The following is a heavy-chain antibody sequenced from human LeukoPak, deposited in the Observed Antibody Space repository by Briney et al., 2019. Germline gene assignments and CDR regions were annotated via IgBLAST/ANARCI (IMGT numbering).Heavy chain of an antibody. CDR1: GYTFTSYY. D-gene: IGHD6-13*01. CDR2: INPSGGST. CDR3: ARVGITAAVDY. Sequence: ASVKVSCKASGYTFTSYYMHWVRQAPGQGLEWMGIINPSGGSTSYAQKFQGRVTMTRDTSTSTVYMELSSPRSEDTAVYYCARVGITAAVDYWGQGTLVTVSS. V-gene: IGHV1-46*01. J-gene: IGHJ4*02.